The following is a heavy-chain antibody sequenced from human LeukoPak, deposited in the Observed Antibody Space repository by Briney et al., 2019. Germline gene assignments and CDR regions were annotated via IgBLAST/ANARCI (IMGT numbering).Heavy chain of an antibody. CDR3: ATYYYDSSGYNTYFDY. V-gene: IGHV1-8*01. D-gene: IGHD3-22*01. CDR1: GYTFTSYD. CDR2: MNPNSGNT. Sequence: ASVKVSCKASGYTFTSYDINWVRQATGQGLEWMGWMNPNSGNTGYAQKFQGRVTMTRNTSISTAYMELSSLGSEDTAVYYCATYYYDSSGYNTYFDYWGQGTLVTVSS. J-gene: IGHJ4*02.